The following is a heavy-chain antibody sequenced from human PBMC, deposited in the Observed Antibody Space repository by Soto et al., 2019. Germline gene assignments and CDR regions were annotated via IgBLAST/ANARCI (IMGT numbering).Heavy chain of an antibody. CDR1: GFTFSSYG. CDR3: AKGDSSGYYSHGMDV. J-gene: IGHJ6*02. CDR2: ISYDGSNK. Sequence: QVQLVESVGGVVQPGRSLRLSCAASGFTFSSYGMPWVRQAPGKGLEWVAVISYDGSNKYYADSVKGRFTISRDNSKNTLYLQMNSLRAEDTAVYYCAKGDSSGYYSHGMDVWGQGTTVTVSS. D-gene: IGHD3-22*01. V-gene: IGHV3-30*18.